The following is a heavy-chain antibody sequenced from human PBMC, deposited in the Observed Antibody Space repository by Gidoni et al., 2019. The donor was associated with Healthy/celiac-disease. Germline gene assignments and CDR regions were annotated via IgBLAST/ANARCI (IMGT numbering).Heavy chain of an antibody. CDR2: ISSSSSYI. V-gene: IGHV3-21*01. Sequence: EVQLVESGGGLVKPGGSLRLSCAASGFPVSSHSMNWVRQAPGKGLEWVSSISSSSSYIYYADSVKGRFTISRDNAKNSLYLQMNSLRAEDTAVYYCARDTPVPAAASDYWGQGTLVTVSS. CDR1: GFPVSSHS. D-gene: IGHD2-2*01. J-gene: IGHJ4*02. CDR3: ARDTPVPAAASDY.